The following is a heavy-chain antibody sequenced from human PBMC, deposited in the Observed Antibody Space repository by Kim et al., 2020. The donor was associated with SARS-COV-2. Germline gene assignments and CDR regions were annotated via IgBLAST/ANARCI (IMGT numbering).Heavy chain of an antibody. V-gene: IGHV1-46*01. CDR3: ARDRTRGWFDP. Sequence: TSYDQNFRGRVTMTRDRSTSPCYMELSSLGAEDTAVYYCARDRTRGWFDPWGQGTLVTVSS. J-gene: IGHJ5*02. CDR2: T. D-gene: IGHD1-1*01.